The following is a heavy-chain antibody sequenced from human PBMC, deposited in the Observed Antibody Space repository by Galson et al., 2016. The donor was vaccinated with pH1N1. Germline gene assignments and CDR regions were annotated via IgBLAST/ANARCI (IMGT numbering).Heavy chain of an antibody. CDR3: ATSSPHITGTTGFFGLDV. D-gene: IGHD1-7*01. Sequence: SVKVSCKASTYSFSGYYIHWVRQAPGQGLEWMGWISPDSGGTVYAQKFQDWVTMTWDTSISTTYMEVTRLTSADTAVYFCATSSPHITGTTGFFGLDVWGQGTTVTVSS. V-gene: IGHV1-2*04. CDR2: ISPDSGGT. CDR1: TYSFSGYY. J-gene: IGHJ6*02.